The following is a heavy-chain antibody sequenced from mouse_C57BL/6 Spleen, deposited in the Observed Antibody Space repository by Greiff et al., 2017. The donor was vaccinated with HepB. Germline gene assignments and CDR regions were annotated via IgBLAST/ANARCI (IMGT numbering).Heavy chain of an antibody. J-gene: IGHJ2*01. CDR1: GYTFTSYG. V-gene: IGHV1-81*01. D-gene: IGHD2-4*01. CDR3: ARMGSYYEYAYFDY. Sequence: QVQLQQSGAELARPGASVKLSCKASGYTFTSYGISWVKQRTGQGLEWIGEIYPRSGNTYYNEKFKGKATLTADKSSSTAYMELRSLTSEDSAVYFCARMGSYYEYAYFDYWGQGTTLTVSS. CDR2: IYPRSGNT.